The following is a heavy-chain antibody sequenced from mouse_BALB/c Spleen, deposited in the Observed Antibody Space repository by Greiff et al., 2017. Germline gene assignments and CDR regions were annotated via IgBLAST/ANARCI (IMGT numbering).Heavy chain of an antibody. J-gene: IGHJ3*01. CDR1: GFTFSSFG. Sequence: DGQLVESGGGLVQPGGSRKLSCAASGFTFSSFGMHWVRQAPEKGLEWVAYISSGSSTIYYADTVKGRFTISRDNPKNTLFLQMTSLRSEDTAMYYCARGTTATFAYWGQGTLVTVSA. V-gene: IGHV5-17*02. D-gene: IGHD1-2*01. CDR3: ARGTTATFAY. CDR2: ISSGSSTI.